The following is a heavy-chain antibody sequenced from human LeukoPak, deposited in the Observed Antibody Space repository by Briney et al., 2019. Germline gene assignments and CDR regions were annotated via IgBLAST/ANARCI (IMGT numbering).Heavy chain of an antibody. CDR2: INHSGST. Sequence: PSETLSLTCAVYGGSFSGYYWSWIRQPPGKGLEWIGEINHSGSTNYNPSLKSRVTISVDTSKNQFSLKLSSVTAADTAVYYCARGCIVVVVAATQPLDYWGQGTLVTVSS. CDR1: GGSFSGYY. J-gene: IGHJ4*02. CDR3: ARGCIVVVVAATQPLDY. V-gene: IGHV4-34*01. D-gene: IGHD2-15*01.